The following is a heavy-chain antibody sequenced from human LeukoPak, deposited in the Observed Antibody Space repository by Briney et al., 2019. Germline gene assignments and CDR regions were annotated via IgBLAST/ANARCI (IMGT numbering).Heavy chain of an antibody. CDR1: GFTFSSYA. Sequence: GGSLRLSCAASGFTFSSYAMSWVRQAPGKGLEWVLAISGSGGSTYYADSVKGRFTISRENSKNTLYLQMNSLRAEDTAVYYCAKFIHYLLDAFDIWGQGTMVTVSS. V-gene: IGHV3-23*01. CDR2: ISGSGGST. CDR3: AKFIHYLLDAFDI. J-gene: IGHJ3*02. D-gene: IGHD2/OR15-2a*01.